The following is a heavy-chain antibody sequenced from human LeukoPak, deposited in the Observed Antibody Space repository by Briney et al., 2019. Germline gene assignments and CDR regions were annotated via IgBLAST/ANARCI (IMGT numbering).Heavy chain of an antibody. CDR1: RFAFSGHA. V-gene: IGHV3-30-3*01. CDR3: ARVGLDY. J-gene: IGHJ4*02. CDR2: ISYDGGNK. Sequence: GGSLRLSCAASRFAFSGHAMHWVRQAPGKGLEWVAVISYDGGNKYYADSVKGRFTISRDNSKNTLYLQMNSLRAEDTAVYYCARVGLDYWGQGTLVTVSS.